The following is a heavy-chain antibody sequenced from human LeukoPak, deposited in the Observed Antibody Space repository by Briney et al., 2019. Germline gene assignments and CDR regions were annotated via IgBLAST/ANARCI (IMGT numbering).Heavy chain of an antibody. J-gene: IGHJ4*02. CDR1: GGSFSGYY. Sequence: SETLSLTCAVYGGSFSGYYWSWIRQPPGKGLEWIGSIYHSGSTYYNPSLKSRVTISVDTSKNQFSLKLSSVTAADTAVYYCARVSTQSGDYWGQGTLVTVSS. V-gene: IGHV4-34*01. CDR3: ARVSTQSGDY. D-gene: IGHD3-3*02. CDR2: IYHSGST.